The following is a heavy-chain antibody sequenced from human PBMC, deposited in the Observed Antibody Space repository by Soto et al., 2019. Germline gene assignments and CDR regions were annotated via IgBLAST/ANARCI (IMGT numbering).Heavy chain of an antibody. CDR3: ARDGSAYYDILTGYHL. Sequence: ASVKVSCKASGGTFSSYAISWVRQAPGQGLERMGGIIPIFGTANYAQKFQGRVTITADESTSTAYMELSSLRSEDTAVYYCARDGSAYYDILTGYHLWGQGTLVTVSS. V-gene: IGHV1-69*13. CDR1: GGTFSSYA. J-gene: IGHJ4*02. D-gene: IGHD3-9*01. CDR2: IIPIFGTA.